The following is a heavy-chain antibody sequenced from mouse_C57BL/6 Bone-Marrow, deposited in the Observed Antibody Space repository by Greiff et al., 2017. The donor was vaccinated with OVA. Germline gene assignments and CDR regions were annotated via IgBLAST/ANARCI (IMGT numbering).Heavy chain of an antibody. Sequence: QVHVKQSGAELAKPGASVKLSCKASGYTFTSYWMHWVKQRPGQGLEWIGYINPSSGYTKYNQKFKDKATLTADKSSSTAYMQLSSLTYEDSAVYYCASGSSYVDYAMDYWGQGTSVTVSS. CDR3: ASGSSYVDYAMDY. CDR1: GYTFTSYW. D-gene: IGHD1-1*01. V-gene: IGHV1-7*01. J-gene: IGHJ4*01. CDR2: INPSSGYT.